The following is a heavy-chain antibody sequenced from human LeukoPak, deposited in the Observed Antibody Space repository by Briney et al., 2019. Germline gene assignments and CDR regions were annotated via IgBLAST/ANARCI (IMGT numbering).Heavy chain of an antibody. Sequence: SETLSLTCAVSGASITNDNWWSWVRQTPGKGLEWIGEIYHSGSTSYSPSLKNRVTISVDKSNNRFSLRLTSVTAADTAMYYCAANGWYCLDHWGQGALVTVSS. CDR3: AANGWYCLDH. D-gene: IGHD6-19*01. V-gene: IGHV4-4*02. CDR2: IYHSGST. CDR1: GASITNDNW. J-gene: IGHJ1*01.